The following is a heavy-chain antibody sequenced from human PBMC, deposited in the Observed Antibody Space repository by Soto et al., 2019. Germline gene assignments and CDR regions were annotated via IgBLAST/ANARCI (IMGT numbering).Heavy chain of an antibody. D-gene: IGHD3-22*01. V-gene: IGHV4-31*03. CDR1: GGSISSGGYY. CDR3: ARAAALVVITHDWVDP. CDR2: IYYSGST. Sequence: QVQLQESGPGLVKPSQTLSLTCTVSGGSISSGGYYWSWIRQHPGKGLEWIGYIYYSGSTYYNPSLQSRVTISVDTSKNQFSLQLSSVTAADTAVYYCARAAALVVITHDWVDPWGQGTLVTVSS. J-gene: IGHJ5*02.